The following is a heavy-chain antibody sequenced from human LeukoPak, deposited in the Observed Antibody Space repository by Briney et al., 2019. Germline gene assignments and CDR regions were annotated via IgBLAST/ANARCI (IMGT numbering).Heavy chain of an antibody. CDR3: AKDSHWILFDD. V-gene: IGHV3-23*01. CDR1: GFTFTTYG. J-gene: IGHJ4*02. Sequence: GGTLRLSCSASGFTFTTYGMNWVRQPPGRGLEWVSGIGGSGTRTYYADSVKGRFTISRDNSKNTLYLQMNSLREEDTAVYYCAKDSHWILFDDWGQGTLVTVSS. CDR2: IGGSGTRT. D-gene: IGHD2-2*03.